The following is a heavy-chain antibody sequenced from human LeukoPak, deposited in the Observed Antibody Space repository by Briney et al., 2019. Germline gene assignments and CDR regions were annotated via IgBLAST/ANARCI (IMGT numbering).Heavy chain of an antibody. Sequence: GGSLRLSCAASGFTFSSYGMTWVRQAPGKGLEWVSYISSSSSTIYYADSVKGRFTISRDNAKQSLYLQMNSLRAEDTAVYYCARRYYDNFDYWGQGTLVTVSS. V-gene: IGHV3-48*04. D-gene: IGHD3-22*01. J-gene: IGHJ4*02. CDR1: GFTFSSYG. CDR3: ARRYYDNFDY. CDR2: ISSSSSTI.